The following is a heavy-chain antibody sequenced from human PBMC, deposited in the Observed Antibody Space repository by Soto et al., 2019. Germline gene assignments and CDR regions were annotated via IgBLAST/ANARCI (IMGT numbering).Heavy chain of an antibody. CDR1: GFTFSSYW. CDR2: INSDGSST. J-gene: IGHJ6*02. V-gene: IGHV3-74*01. CDR3: ARIPYSKLAYYYYCMDV. Sequence: PGGSLRLSCAASGFTFSSYWMHWVRQAPGKGLVWVSRINSDGSSTSYADSVKGRFTISRDNAKNTLYLQMNSLRAEDTAVYYCARIPYSKLAYYYYCMDVWGQGTTVTVSS. D-gene: IGHD4-4*01.